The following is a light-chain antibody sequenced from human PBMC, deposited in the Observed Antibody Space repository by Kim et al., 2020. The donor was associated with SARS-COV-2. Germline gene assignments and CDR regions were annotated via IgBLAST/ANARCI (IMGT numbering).Light chain of an antibody. CDR2: DNN. CDR3: GTWDSSLSAVV. Sequence: PGQKVTISCSGSSSNIGNNYVSWYQQLPGTAPKLLIYDNNKRPSGIPDRFSGSKSGTSATLGITGLQTGDEADYYCGTWDSSLSAVVFGGGTQLTVL. CDR1: SSNIGNNY. V-gene: IGLV1-51*01. J-gene: IGLJ2*01.